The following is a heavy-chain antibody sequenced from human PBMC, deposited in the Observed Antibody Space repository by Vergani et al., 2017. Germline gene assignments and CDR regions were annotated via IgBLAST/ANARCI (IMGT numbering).Heavy chain of an antibody. J-gene: IGHJ3*01. CDR2: IYVSGIT. Sequence: QVQLQESGPGLVKTSQTLSLTCTVSGASINNDFYYWHWIRQPAGKGLEWIGRIYVSGITDYNSSLQSRVSMSVDTSKNQFSLTLTSVTAADTAVYYCSRDNKQLRPRAFDLGGQGTMVTVSS. CDR3: SRDNKQLRPRAFDL. CDR1: GASINNDFYY. V-gene: IGHV4-61*02. D-gene: IGHD4-23*01.